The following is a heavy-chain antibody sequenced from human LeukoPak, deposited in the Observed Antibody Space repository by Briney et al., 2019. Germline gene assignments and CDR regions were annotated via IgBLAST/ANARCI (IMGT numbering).Heavy chain of an antibody. CDR1: GFTFSSYA. V-gene: IGHV3-23*01. Sequence: PGGSLRLSCAASGFTFSSYAMGWVRQAPGKGLEWVSAISGSGGSTYYPDSVKGRFTSSRDNSKNTLFLQMNSLRAEDTAIYFCAKVGYCTTTSCPFDYWGQGTLVTVSS. CDR3: AKVGYCTTTSCPFDY. J-gene: IGHJ4*02. D-gene: IGHD2-2*01. CDR2: ISGSGGST.